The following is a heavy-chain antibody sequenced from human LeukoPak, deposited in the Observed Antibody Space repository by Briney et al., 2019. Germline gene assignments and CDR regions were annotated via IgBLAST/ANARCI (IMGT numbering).Heavy chain of an antibody. Sequence: GGSLRLSCAASGFTFSSYGMSWVRQAPGKGLEWVASIRSYSSYIHYADSVKGRFTISRDNAKNSLYLQMNSLRAEDTAVYYCAKDSGSYYHRSLGFDYWGQGTLVTVSS. CDR2: IRSYSSYI. CDR1: GFTFSSYG. V-gene: IGHV3-21*01. J-gene: IGHJ4*02. D-gene: IGHD1-26*01. CDR3: AKDSGSYYHRSLGFDY.